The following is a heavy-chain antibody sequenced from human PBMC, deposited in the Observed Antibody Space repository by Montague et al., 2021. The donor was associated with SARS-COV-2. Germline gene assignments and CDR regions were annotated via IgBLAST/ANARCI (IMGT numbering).Heavy chain of an antibody. J-gene: IGHJ5*01. D-gene: IGHD3-3*01. V-gene: IGHV4-59*01. CDR1: GGSISSYY. Sequence: SETLSLTCTVSGGSISSYYWSWIRQSPGKGLEWLGNIYYSGSTDYNHNLKSRGTISVDTATNKLSLRLNSVTTADTAVYVCARAGGWYDYWSGYSSSAGFVDSWGQGILVTVSS. CDR2: IYYSGST. CDR3: ARAGGWYDYWSGYSSSAGFVDS.